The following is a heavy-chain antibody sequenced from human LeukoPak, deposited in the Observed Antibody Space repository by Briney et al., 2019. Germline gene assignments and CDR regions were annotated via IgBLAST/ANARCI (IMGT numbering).Heavy chain of an antibody. V-gene: IGHV3-21*01. Sequence: GGSLRLSCAASGFTFSSYSMNWVRQAPGKGLEWVSSISSSSSYIYYADSVKGRFTISRDNAKKTLYLQLNSLTAEDTAVYYCARDYDSSGYSVRFEYWGQGTLVTVSS. CDR3: ARDYDSSGYSVRFEY. CDR2: ISSSSSYI. CDR1: GFTFSSYS. J-gene: IGHJ4*02. D-gene: IGHD3-22*01.